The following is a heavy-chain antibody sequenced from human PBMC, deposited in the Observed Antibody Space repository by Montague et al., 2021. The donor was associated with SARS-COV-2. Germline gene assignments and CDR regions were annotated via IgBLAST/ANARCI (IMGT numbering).Heavy chain of an antibody. CDR3: VRAFSNSFKWFDP. CDR2: IRADGTTT. J-gene: IGHJ5*02. V-gene: IGHV3-74*01. CDR1: GFTFSAYW. Sequence: SLRLSCAAYGFTFSAYWMHWVRQAPGQGLEWVARIRADGTTTNYXDSXRGRFTISRDNAQDTVYLHMTTLTAEDTAVYYCVRAFSNSFKWFDPWGQGTLVTVSS. D-gene: IGHD6-13*01.